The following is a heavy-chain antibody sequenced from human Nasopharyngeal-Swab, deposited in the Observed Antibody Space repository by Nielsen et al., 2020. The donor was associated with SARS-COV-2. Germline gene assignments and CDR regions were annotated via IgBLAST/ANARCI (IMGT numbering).Heavy chain of an antibody. D-gene: IGHD3-3*01. J-gene: IGHJ6*03. CDR3: ARGRGVFGVVSRFYYYMDV. Sequence: SETLSLTCTVSGGSISHYYWSWIRQPPGKGLEWIGEINHSGSTNYNPSLKSRVTISVDTSKNQFSLKLSSVTAADTAVYYCARGRGVFGVVSRFYYYMDVWGKGTTITVSS. CDR2: INHSGST. V-gene: IGHV4-34*01. CDR1: GGSISHYY.